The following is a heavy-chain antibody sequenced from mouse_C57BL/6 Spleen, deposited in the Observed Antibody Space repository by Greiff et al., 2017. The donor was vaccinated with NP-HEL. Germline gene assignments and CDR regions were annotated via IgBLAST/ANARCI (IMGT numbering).Heavy chain of an antibody. J-gene: IGHJ4*01. V-gene: IGHV1-15*01. CDR2: IDPETGGT. Sequence: QVQLKESGAELVRPGASVTLSCKASGYTFTDYEMHWVKQTPVHGLEWIGAIDPETGGTAYNQKFKGKAILTADKSSSTAYMELRSLTSEDSAVYYCTRHYYGSSYGAMDYWGQGTSVTVSS. CDR1: GYTFTDYE. CDR3: TRHYYGSSYGAMDY. D-gene: IGHD1-1*01.